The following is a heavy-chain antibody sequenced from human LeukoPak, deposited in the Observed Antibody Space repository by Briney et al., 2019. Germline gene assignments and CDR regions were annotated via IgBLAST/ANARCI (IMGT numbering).Heavy chain of an antibody. D-gene: IGHD2-2*01. CDR1: GGSISSYY. CDR2: IYYSGST. J-gene: IGHJ4*02. V-gene: IGHV4-39*07. Sequence: SETLSLTCTVSGGSISSYYWGWIRQPPGKGLEWIGSIYYSGSTYYNPSLKSRVTISVDTSKNQFSLKLSSVTAADTAVYYCASAHLTRYYFDYWGQGTLVTVSS. CDR3: ASAHLTRYYFDY.